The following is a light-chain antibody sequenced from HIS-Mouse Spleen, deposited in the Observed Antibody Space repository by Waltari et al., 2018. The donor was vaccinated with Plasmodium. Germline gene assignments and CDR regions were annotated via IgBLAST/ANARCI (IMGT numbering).Light chain of an antibody. V-gene: IGLV2-23*01. CDR2: EGS. Sequence: QSALTQPASVSGSPGQSITISCTGTSSDVGSYNLVPVYQQHPGKAPKLMIYEGSKRPSGVSNRFSGSKSGNTASLTISGLQAEDEADYYCCSYAGSSTYWVFGGGTKLTVL. J-gene: IGLJ3*02. CDR1: SSDVGSYNL. CDR3: CSYAGSSTYWV.